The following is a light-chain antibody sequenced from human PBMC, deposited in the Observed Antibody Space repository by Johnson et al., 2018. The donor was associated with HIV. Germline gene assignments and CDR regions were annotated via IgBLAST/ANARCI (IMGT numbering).Light chain of an antibody. CDR1: SSNIGNNY. J-gene: IGLJ1*01. Sequence: QSVLTQPPSMSAAPGQKVTISCSGSSSNIGNNYVSWYQQLPGTAPKLLIYDNDKRPSGIPDRFSASKSDTSATLGITGLQTGDEADYYCGAWDSSLSAHFVFGTGTKVTVL. CDR2: DND. CDR3: GAWDSSLSAHFV. V-gene: IGLV1-51*01.